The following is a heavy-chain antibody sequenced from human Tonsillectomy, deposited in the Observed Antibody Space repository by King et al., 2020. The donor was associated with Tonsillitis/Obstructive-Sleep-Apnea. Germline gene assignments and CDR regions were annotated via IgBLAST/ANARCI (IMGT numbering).Heavy chain of an antibody. J-gene: IGHJ6*03. CDR1: GNTFNSYG. CDR3: ARMYEYDFGSGSPYYYMDV. V-gene: IGHV1-18*01. CDR2: ISAYNGNT. Sequence: QLVQSGAEVKKPGASVKVSCKASGNTFNSYGISWVRQAPGQGLEWMGWISAYNGNTNYAQKLQGRATMTTDTSTSTAYMELRSLRSDDTAVYYCARMYEYDFGSGSPYYYMDVWGKGTTVTVSS. D-gene: IGHD3-3*01.